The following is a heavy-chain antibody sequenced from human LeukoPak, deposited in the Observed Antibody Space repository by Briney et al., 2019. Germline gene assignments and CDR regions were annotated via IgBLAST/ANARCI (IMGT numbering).Heavy chain of an antibody. CDR3: ARGYEPIRYNWFDP. CDR1: GYTFTSYD. J-gene: IGHJ5*02. V-gene: IGHV1-8*01. Sequence: ASVKVSCKASGYTFTSYDINWVRQATGQGLEWMGWMNPNSGNTGYAQKLQGRVTMTRNTSISTAYMELSSLRSEDTAVYYCARGYEPIRYNWFDPWGQGTLVTVSS. D-gene: IGHD3-16*01. CDR2: MNPNSGNT.